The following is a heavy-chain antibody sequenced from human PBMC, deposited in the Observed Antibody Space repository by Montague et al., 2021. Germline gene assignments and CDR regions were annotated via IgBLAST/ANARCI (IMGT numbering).Heavy chain of an antibody. Sequence: SETLSLTCAVYGESLSGYYWSWIRQSPGKRLQWIAEINHLGTTNYNPPLKSRVTVSVDTSKNQFPLRLNSVTAADTAVYYCARARGYCSSTFCPEWFDPWGQGTLVTISS. CDR1: GESLSGYY. CDR2: INHLGTT. CDR3: ARARGYCSSTFCPEWFDP. D-gene: IGHD2-2*01. J-gene: IGHJ5*02. V-gene: IGHV4-34*01.